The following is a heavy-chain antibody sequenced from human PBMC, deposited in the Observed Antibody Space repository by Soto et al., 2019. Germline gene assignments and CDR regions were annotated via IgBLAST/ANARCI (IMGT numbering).Heavy chain of an antibody. CDR2: IIPIFGTA. V-gene: IGHV1-69*01. D-gene: IGHD3-10*01. CDR3: ATRRPPWIRANYYFDY. J-gene: IGHJ4*02. Sequence: QVQLVQSGAEVKKPGSSLKVSCKASGGTFSSYAISWVRQAPGQGLEWMGGIIPIFGTANYAQKFQGRVTITADESTSTAYMELSSLRSEDTAVYYCATRRPPWIRANYYFDYWGQGTLVTVSS. CDR1: GGTFSSYA.